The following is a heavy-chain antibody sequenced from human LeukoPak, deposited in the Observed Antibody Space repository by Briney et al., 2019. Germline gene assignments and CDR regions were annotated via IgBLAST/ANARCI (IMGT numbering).Heavy chain of an antibody. V-gene: IGHV4-30-4*01. Sequence: SETLPLTCTVSGGSISSGDYYWSWIRQPPGKGLEWIGYIYYSGSTYYNPSLKSRVTISVDTSKNQISLKLSSVTAADTAVYYCARDRSMVRGVMHYYYGMDVWGQGTTVTVSS. CDR2: IYYSGST. CDR3: ARDRSMVRGVMHYYYGMDV. CDR1: GGSISSGDYY. D-gene: IGHD3-10*01. J-gene: IGHJ6*02.